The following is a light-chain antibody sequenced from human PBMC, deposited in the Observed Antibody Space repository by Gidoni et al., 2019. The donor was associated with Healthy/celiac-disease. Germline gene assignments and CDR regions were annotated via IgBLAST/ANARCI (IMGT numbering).Light chain of an antibody. CDR2: AAS. V-gene: IGKV1-9*01. CDR3: QQLNSYPLFT. J-gene: IGKJ3*01. Sequence: DIQLTQSPSFLSASVGDRVTITCWASQGISSYLAWYQQKPGKVPKLLIYAASTLQSGVPSRFSGSGSGTEFTLTISSLQPEDFATYYCQQLNSYPLFTFGPGTKVDIK. CDR1: QGISSY.